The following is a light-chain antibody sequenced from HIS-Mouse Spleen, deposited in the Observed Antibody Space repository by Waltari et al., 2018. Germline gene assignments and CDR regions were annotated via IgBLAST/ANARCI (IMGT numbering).Light chain of an antibody. Sequence: SYELTQPPSVSVSPGQTASITCPGDKLGDKYACWYQQKPGQSPVLVIYQDSKRPSGIPERFSGSNSGNTATLTISGTQGMDEADYYCQAWDSSTDVVFGGGTKLTVL. CDR2: QDS. J-gene: IGLJ2*01. V-gene: IGLV3-1*01. CDR1: KLGDKY. CDR3: QAWDSSTDVV.